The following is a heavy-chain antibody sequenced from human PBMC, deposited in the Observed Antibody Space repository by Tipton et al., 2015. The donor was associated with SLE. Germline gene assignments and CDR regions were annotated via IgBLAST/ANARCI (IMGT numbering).Heavy chain of an antibody. CDR1: GGSISSGSYY. CDR3: ARVAGWIEDAFDI. V-gene: IGHV4-61*10. Sequence: TLSLTCTVSGGSISSGSYYWSWIRQPAGKGLEWIGYIYYSGSTNYNPSLKSRVTISIDTSKNQFSLKLSSVTAADTAVYYCARVAGWIEDAFDIWGQGTMVTVSS. D-gene: IGHD2-2*03. CDR2: IYYSGST. J-gene: IGHJ3*02.